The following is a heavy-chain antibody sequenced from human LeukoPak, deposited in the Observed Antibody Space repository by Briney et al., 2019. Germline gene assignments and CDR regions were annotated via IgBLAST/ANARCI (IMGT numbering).Heavy chain of an antibody. CDR1: GFTVSNNF. D-gene: IGHD5-24*01. V-gene: IGHV3-53*01. Sequence: LPGGSLRLSCAASGFTVSNNFMSWVRQTPEKGLEWVSVIYSDGSTYYADSVKGRFTISRDNSKNTLYLQMNSLRAEDTAVYYCARDGYSHYFDYWGQGTLVTVSS. J-gene: IGHJ4*02. CDR3: ARDGYSHYFDY. CDR2: IYSDGST.